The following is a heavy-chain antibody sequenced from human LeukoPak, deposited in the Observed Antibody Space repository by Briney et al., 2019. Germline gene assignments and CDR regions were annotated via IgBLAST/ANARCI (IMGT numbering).Heavy chain of an antibody. V-gene: IGHV4-38-2*02. CDR1: GYSISSGY. J-gene: IGHJ6*03. CDR2: IYTSGST. D-gene: IGHD3-10*01. CDR3: ARDQAVRGVIFRVYYMDV. Sequence: NPSETLSLTCTVSGYSISSGYLWGWIRQPPGKGLEWIGRIYTSGSTNYNPSLKSRVTMSVDTSKNQFSLKLSSVTAADTAVYYCARDQAVRGVIFRVYYMDVWGKGTTVTISS.